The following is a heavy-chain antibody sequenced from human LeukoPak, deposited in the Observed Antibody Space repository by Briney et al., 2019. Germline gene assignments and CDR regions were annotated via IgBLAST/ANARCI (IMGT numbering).Heavy chain of an antibody. Sequence: SETLSLTCTVSGGSISNSNYYWGWIRQPPGKGLEWLGYIFYSGSTNYNPSLKSRVTISVDTSRNQFSLKLTSVTAADTAVYYCARTSIFGVVRFDPWGQGTLVTVSS. CDR1: GGSISNSNYY. CDR2: IFYSGST. CDR3: ARTSIFGVVRFDP. V-gene: IGHV4-61*05. D-gene: IGHD3-3*02. J-gene: IGHJ5*02.